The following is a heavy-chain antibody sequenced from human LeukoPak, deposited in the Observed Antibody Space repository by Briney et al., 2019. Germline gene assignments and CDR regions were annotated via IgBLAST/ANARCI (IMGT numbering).Heavy chain of an antibody. CDR2: IKHNGDEL. CDR3: ARELRTFDS. D-gene: IGHD3-16*01. Sequence: GGSLRPSCAASGFTFSSYWMTWVRQAPGKGLEWVANIKHNGDELNYVGSVEGRFTISRDNAKNSLYLHMTSLRAEDTAVYYCARELRTFDSWGQGTLVTVSS. V-gene: IGHV3-7*01. CDR1: GFTFSSYW. J-gene: IGHJ4*02.